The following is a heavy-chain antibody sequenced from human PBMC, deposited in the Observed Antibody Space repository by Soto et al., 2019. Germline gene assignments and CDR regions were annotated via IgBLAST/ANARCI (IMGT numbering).Heavy chain of an antibody. D-gene: IGHD5-12*01. Sequence: LRLSCAASGFTFSSSGMSWVRQAPGKGLEWVSGITDSGGSTYYVDSVKGRFTISRDNSKNTLSLEMNSLRAEDTAVYYCAKDSGWLHYYWGQGTLVTVSS. CDR2: ITDSGGST. V-gene: IGHV3-23*01. CDR3: AKDSGWLHYY. CDR1: GFTFSSSG. J-gene: IGHJ4*02.